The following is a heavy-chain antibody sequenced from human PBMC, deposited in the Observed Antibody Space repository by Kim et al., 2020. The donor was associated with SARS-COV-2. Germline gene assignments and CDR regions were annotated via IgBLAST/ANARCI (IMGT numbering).Heavy chain of an antibody. D-gene: IGHD3-22*01. V-gene: IGHV5-10-1*01. CDR2: IDPSDSYT. CDR1: GYNFTNYW. J-gene: IGHJ2*01. Sequence: GESLKISCKGSGYNFTNYWISWVRQMPGKGPEWMGTIDPSDSYTKYSPPFQGHVTISADKSMSTVFLQWSRLEASDTAMYYCARPSYCNSASCYWYFDLWGRGTLVTVSS. CDR3: ARPSYCNSASCYWYFDL.